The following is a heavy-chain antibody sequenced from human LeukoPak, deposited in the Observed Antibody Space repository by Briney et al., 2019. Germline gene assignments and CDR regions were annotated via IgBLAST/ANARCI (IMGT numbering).Heavy chain of an antibody. Sequence: SETLSLTCTVSGGSISSSSYYWGWIRQPPGKGLEWIGEINHSGSTNYNPSLKSRVTISVDTSKNQFSLKLSSVTAADTAVYYCARSNIVVVVAATPEGFDYWGQGTLVTVSS. CDR3: ARSNIVVVVAATPEGFDY. V-gene: IGHV4-39*07. D-gene: IGHD2-15*01. CDR1: GGSISSSSYY. CDR2: INHSGST. J-gene: IGHJ4*02.